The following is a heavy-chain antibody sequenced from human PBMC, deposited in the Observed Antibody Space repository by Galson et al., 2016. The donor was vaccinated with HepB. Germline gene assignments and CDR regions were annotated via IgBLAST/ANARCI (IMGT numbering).Heavy chain of an antibody. Sequence: SVKVSCKASGYTFSSYAMHWVRQALGQRLEWMGWINADNGNTKFSQKFQGRVTFTRDTFASTAYMELYSLRSEDTALYYCARGPDYGKLWFDPWGQGTLVTVSS. CDR3: ARGPDYGKLWFDP. CDR2: INADNGNT. D-gene: IGHD4/OR15-4a*01. V-gene: IGHV1-3*01. CDR1: GYTFSSYA. J-gene: IGHJ5*02.